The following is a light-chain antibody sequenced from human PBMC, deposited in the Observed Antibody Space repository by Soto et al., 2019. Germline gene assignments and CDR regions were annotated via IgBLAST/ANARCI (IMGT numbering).Light chain of an antibody. V-gene: IGKV1-5*01. J-gene: IGKJ2*01. CDR1: QSISSW. CDR2: GAS. Sequence: DIQMTQSPSTLSASVGDRVTITCRASQSISSWLAWYQQKPGKAPKLLIYGASSLESGVPSRFSGSGSVTEFTLTIDSLQPDDFSTYSCQQYSSSSPTFGEGTNLEI. CDR3: QQYSSSSPT.